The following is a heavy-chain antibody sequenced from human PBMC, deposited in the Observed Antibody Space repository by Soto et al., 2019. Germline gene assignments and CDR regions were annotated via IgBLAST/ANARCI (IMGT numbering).Heavy chain of an antibody. D-gene: IGHD1-26*01. J-gene: IGHJ4*02. V-gene: IGHV1-8*01. CDR1: GYSFTGLD. CDR2: MEPSSGRT. CDR3: ARGVTAGVDY. Sequence: QVQLVQSGAEARVPGASVKVSCKASGYSFTGLDINWVRQTTAQGLEWMGWMEPSSGRTGYAQKFQGRVTMTRDTSIDTAYMELSSLTSDDTAFSYCARGVTAGVDYWGQGTLVTVSS.